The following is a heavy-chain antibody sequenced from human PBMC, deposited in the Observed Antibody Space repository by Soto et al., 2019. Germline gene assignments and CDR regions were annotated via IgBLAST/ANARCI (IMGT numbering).Heavy chain of an antibody. V-gene: IGHV1-18*01. Sequence: ASVKVSCKASGYTFTKYCFTWVRHAPGQGLEWLGWISTYNGNTKYAQKVQGRLTMTTDTSTSTANMELTSLRSDDTALYYCARTTVTASYYYMDVWGKGSTVTVSS. CDR1: GYTFTKYC. CDR2: ISTYNGNT. J-gene: IGHJ6*03. D-gene: IGHD4-17*01. CDR3: ARTTVTASYYYMDV.